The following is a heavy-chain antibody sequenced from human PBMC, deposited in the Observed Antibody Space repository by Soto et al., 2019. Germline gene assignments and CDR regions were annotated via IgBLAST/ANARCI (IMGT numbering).Heavy chain of an antibody. J-gene: IGHJ5*02. Sequence: SETLSLTCTVSGDSINNADYYWSWIRQPPGKGLEWIGYISNSGSTFHNPSLRGRPSMSIDTSKYQYSLRLTSVTAADTAVYYCARYKVGGSGSYYNAWFDPWGQGTLVTVSS. D-gene: IGHD3-10*01. V-gene: IGHV4-30-4*01. CDR1: GDSINNADYY. CDR3: ARYKVGGSGSYYNAWFDP. CDR2: ISNSGST.